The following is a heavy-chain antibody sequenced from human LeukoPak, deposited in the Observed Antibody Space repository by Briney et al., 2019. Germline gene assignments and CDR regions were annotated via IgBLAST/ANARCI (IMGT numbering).Heavy chain of an antibody. Sequence: GESLRLSCVASGFTFSDSAMSWVRQAPGQGLELVSLINFSGTNAYYADSVTGRFTISRDNSKDTVYLQMNSLRAEDTAIYNCARDIELSTWGLGTKVTVSS. CDR1: GFTFSDSA. J-gene: IGHJ3*01. V-gene: IGHV3-23*01. CDR2: INFSGTNA. D-gene: IGHD3-16*02. CDR3: ARDIELST.